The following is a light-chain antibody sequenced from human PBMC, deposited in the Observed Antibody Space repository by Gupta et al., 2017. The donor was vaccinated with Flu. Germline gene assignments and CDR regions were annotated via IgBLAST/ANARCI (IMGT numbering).Light chain of an antibody. V-gene: IGLV2-8*01. J-gene: IGLJ3*02. CDR1: NSDVGGNKY. CDR3: CANASSNSSV. CDR2: AVT. Sequence: VTIPSPGANSDVGGNKYVSWYQPGPARAPKLMVAAVTTRASGVPVRFSSSETGNTASLTDAELGDEDEDDYYGCANASSNSSVFGSGTKLTVL.